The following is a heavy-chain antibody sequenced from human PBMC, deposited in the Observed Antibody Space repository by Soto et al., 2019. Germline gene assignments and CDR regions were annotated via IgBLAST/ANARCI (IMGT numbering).Heavy chain of an antibody. V-gene: IGHV3-21*01. Sequence: EVQLVESGGGLVKPGGSLRLSCAASGFTFSSYCMNWVRQAPGKGLEWVSSISSSSYIYYADSVKGRFTISRDNAKNSLYLQMNSLRAEDTAVYYCARGSGIAAAGRGYWGQGTLVTVSS. D-gene: IGHD6-13*01. CDR3: ARGSGIAAAGRGY. CDR2: ISSSSYI. J-gene: IGHJ4*02. CDR1: GFTFSSYC.